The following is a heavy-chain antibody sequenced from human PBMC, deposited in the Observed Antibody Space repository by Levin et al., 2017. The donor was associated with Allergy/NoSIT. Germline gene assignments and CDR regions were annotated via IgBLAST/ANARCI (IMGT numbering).Heavy chain of an antibody. CDR2: IYRGGTT. CDR3: ARRYYGLGTYYMDV. Sequence: GGSLRFSCAASGFTVSSNYMSWVRQAPGKGLEWVSLIYRGGTTYYADSVKGRFTISRDNSNNTLYLQMNSLRAEDTAVYYCARRYYGLGTYYMDVWGKGTTVTVAS. J-gene: IGHJ6*03. D-gene: IGHD3-10*01. V-gene: IGHV3-66*01. CDR1: GFTVSSNY.